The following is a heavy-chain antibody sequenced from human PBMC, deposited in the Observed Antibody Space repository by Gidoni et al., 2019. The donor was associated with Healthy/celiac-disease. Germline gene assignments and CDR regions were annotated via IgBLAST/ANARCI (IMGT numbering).Heavy chain of an antibody. V-gene: IGHV4-34*01. D-gene: IGHD3-22*01. CDR2: ITHTGST. Sequence: QVQLQQWGAGLLKPSEPLSLTCEMSGPSFSGYYWSWIRQSPGRGLEWIAEITHTGSTNYKPSLRSRVTISVDASKNQFSLQLRSVTAADTAVYYCARGRYHDSSGFPYWGQGTLVTVSS. CDR1: GPSFSGYY. CDR3: ARGRYHDSSGFPY. J-gene: IGHJ4*02.